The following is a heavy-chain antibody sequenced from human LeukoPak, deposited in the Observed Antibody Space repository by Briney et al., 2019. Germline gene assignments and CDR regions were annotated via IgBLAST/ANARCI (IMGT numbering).Heavy chain of an antibody. CDR3: TTDRKAYYDSSGYFDY. J-gene: IGHJ4*02. Sequence: GGSLRLSCAASGFTFSNAWMSWVRQAPGKGLEWVGRIKSKTDSGTTDYAAPVKGRFTISRDDSKNTLYLQMNSLKTEDTAVYYCTTDRKAYYDSSGYFDYWGQGTLVTVSS. CDR2: IKSKTDSGTT. V-gene: IGHV3-15*01. D-gene: IGHD3-22*01. CDR1: GFTFSNAW.